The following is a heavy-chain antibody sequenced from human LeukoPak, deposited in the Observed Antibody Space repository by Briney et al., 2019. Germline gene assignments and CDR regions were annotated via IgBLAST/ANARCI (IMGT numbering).Heavy chain of an antibody. CDR1: GGTFISYA. V-gene: IGHV1-69*06. Sequence: SVKVSCKASGGTFISYAISWVRQAPGQGLEWMGGIIPIFGTANYAQKFQGRVTITADKSTSTAYMELSSLRFEDTAVYYCARDNRWCSGTYGGYWAQGTLVTVSS. CDR3: ARDNRWCSGTYGGY. CDR2: IIPIFGTA. D-gene: IGHD3-10*02. J-gene: IGHJ4*02.